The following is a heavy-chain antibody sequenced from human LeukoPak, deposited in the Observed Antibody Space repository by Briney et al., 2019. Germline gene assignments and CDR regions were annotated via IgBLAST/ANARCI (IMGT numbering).Heavy chain of an antibody. CDR1: GGSISSGGYS. V-gene: IGHV4-30-4*01. D-gene: IGHD2-15*01. CDR2: IYYSGSI. CDR3: ARGGFNVVVVAASPFDY. J-gene: IGHJ4*02. Sequence: SETLSLTCAVSGGSISSGGYSWSWIRQPPGKGLEWIGSIYYSGSIYYNPSLKSRVTISVDTSKNQFSLKLSSVTAADTAVYYCARGGFNVVVVAASPFDYWGQGTLVTVSS.